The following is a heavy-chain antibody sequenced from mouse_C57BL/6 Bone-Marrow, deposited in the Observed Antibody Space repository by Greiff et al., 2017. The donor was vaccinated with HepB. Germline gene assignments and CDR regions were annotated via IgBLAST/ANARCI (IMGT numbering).Heavy chain of an antibody. D-gene: IGHD3-3*01. CDR3: ARQRASSDWYFDV. Sequence: EVKLVESGGDLVKPGGSLKLSCAASGFTFSSYGMSWVRQTPDKRLEWVATISSGGSYTYYPDSVKGRFTISRDNAKNTLYLQMSSLKSEDTAMYDCARQRASSDWYFDVWGTGTTVTVSS. V-gene: IGHV5-6*01. J-gene: IGHJ1*03. CDR1: GFTFSSYG. CDR2: ISSGGSYT.